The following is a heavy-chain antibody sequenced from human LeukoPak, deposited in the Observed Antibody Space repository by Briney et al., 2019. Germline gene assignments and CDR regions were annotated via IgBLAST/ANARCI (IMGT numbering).Heavy chain of an antibody. CDR1: GFTFSSYA. CDR2: INSDGSST. CDR3: ARDPSPDAGYGSGSSDYYYYGMDV. J-gene: IGHJ6*02. V-gene: IGHV3-74*01. D-gene: IGHD3-10*01. Sequence: AGGSLRLSCAASGFTFSSYAMSWVRQAPGKGLVWVSRINSDGSSTSYADSVQGRFTISRDNAKNTLYLQMNSLRAEDTAVYYCARDPSPDAGYGSGSSDYYYYGMDVWGQGTTVTVSS.